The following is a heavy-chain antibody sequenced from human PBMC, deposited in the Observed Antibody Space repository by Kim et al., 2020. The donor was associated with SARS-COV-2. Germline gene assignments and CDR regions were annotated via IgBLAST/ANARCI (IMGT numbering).Heavy chain of an antibody. CDR3: ARRGEASSGYGMANDY. CDR2: INHSGST. J-gene: IGHJ4*02. Sequence: SETLSLTCAVYGGSFSGYYWSWIRQPPGKGLEWIGEINHSGSTNYNPSLKSRVTISVDTSKNQFSLKLSSVTAADTAVYYCARRGEASSGYGMANDYWGQGTLVPSPQ. V-gene: IGHV4-34*01. CDR1: GGSFSGYY. D-gene: IGHD3-22*01.